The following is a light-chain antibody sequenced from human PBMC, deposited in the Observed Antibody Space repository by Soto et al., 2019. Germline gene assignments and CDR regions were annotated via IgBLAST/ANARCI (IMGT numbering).Light chain of an antibody. J-gene: IGLJ1*01. CDR2: DVS. Sequence: QSALTQPRSVSGSLGQSVTISCTGTSSDVGTYNYVSWYQQHPGKAPKVMIYDVSERPSGVPDRFSGSKSGNTASLTISGLQAEDEADYYCCSYASSPRDVLGTGTKVTVL. CDR3: CSYASSPRDV. V-gene: IGLV2-11*01. CDR1: SSDVGTYNY.